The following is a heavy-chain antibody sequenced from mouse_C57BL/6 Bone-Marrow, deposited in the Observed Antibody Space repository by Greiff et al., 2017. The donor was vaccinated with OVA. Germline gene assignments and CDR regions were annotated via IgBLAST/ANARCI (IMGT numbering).Heavy chain of an antibody. Sequence: QVQLQQPGAELVRPGTSVKLSCKASGYTFTSYWMHWVKQRPGQGLEWIGVIDPSDSYTNNNQKFKGKATLTVDTSSSTAYMQLSSLTSEDSAVYYCARGMVLYYFDYWGQGTTLTVSS. V-gene: IGHV1-59*01. CDR3: ARGMVLYYFDY. D-gene: IGHD2-10*02. CDR1: GYTFTSYW. J-gene: IGHJ2*01. CDR2: IDPSDSYT.